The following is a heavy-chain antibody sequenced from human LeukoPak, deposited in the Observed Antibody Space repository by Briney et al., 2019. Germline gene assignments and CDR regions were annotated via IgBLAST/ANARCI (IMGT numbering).Heavy chain of an antibody. Sequence: GGSLRLSCAASGFTVSSNYMSWVRQAPGKGLEWVSVIYSGGSTCYADSVKGRFTISRDNSKNTLYLQMNSLRAEDTAVYYCARGLSRSSGPFDYWGQGTLVTVSS. D-gene: IGHD6-19*01. CDR2: IYSGGST. CDR1: GFTVSSNY. V-gene: IGHV3-66*01. J-gene: IGHJ4*02. CDR3: ARGLSRSSGPFDY.